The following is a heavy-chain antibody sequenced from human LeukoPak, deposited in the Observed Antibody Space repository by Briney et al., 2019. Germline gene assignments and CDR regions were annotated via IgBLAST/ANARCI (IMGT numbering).Heavy chain of an antibody. D-gene: IGHD5-18*01. Sequence: GVSLRLSCTASGFTFGDYAMSWFRQAPGKGLEGIVYIRIKAYGGTTEYAASVKGGFTITRDVYKSIAYLQINSLKNDDRAVYYCTRVRGYSYGYADVWGKGTAVTVSS. CDR1: GFTFGDYA. CDR3: TRVRGYSYGYADV. J-gene: IGHJ6*04. CDR2: IRIKAYGGTT. V-gene: IGHV3-49*03.